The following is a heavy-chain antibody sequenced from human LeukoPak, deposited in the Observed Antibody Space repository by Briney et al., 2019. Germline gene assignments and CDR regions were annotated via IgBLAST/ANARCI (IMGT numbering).Heavy chain of an antibody. CDR1: GFTFSSFG. V-gene: IGHV3-30*03. CDR3: GREDRFGYNYAYGMDV. CDR2: ISYDGSNK. D-gene: IGHD5-24*01. Sequence: GGSLRLSCAASGFTFSSFGMHWVRQAPGKGLEWVAVISYDGSNKYYADSVKGRFTISRDNSKNMLYLQMNSLRAEDTAVYYCGREDRFGYNYAYGMDVWGQGTTVTVSS. J-gene: IGHJ6*02.